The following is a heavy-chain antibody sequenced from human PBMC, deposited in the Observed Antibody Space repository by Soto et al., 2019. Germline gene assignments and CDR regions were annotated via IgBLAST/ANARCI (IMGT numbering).Heavy chain of an antibody. CDR3: VQDTTGFYYFDS. CDR2: ITPVFGVA. Sequence: SVKVSCKASGGTFGATINWLRQAPGQGLEWMGRITPVFGVANYAQKFQGRVTITADKSTRTAYMELSSLRSEDTAMYYCVQDTTGFYYFDSWGQGTLVTVSS. J-gene: IGHJ4*02. V-gene: IGHV1-69*02. CDR1: GGTFGAT. D-gene: IGHD3-9*01.